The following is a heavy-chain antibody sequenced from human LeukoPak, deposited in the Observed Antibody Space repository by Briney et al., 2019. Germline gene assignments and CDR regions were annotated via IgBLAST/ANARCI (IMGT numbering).Heavy chain of an antibody. CDR2: IYYSGST. J-gene: IGHJ3*02. V-gene: IGHV4-59*01. CDR1: GGSISSYY. CDR3: ARDPGGAVAGTDGAFDI. D-gene: IGHD6-19*01. Sequence: SETLSLTCTVSGGSISSYYWSWIRQPPGKGLEWIGYIYYSGSTNYNPSLKSRVTISVDTSKNQFSLKLSSVTAADTAVYYCARDPGGAVAGTDGAFDIWGQGTMVTVSS.